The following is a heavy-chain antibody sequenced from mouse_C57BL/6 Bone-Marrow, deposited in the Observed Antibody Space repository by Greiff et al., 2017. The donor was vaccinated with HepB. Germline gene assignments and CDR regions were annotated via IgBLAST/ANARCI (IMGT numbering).Heavy chain of an antibody. CDR2: IWWDDDK. V-gene: IGHV8-8*01. CDR3: ARVLLRAMDY. J-gene: IGHJ4*01. CDR1: GFSLSTFGMG. Sequence: QVTLKECGPGILQPSQTLSLTCSFSGFSLSTFGMGVGWIRQPSGKGLEWLAHIWWDDDKYDNPALKSRLTISKETSKSQVFLKIANVDTADTATYCCARVLLRAMDYWGQGTSVTVSS. D-gene: IGHD1-1*01.